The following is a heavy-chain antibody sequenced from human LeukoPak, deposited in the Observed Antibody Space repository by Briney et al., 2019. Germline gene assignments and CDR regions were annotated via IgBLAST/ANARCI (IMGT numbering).Heavy chain of an antibody. J-gene: IGHJ4*02. V-gene: IGHV3-21*01. CDR2: ISSRSSYI. D-gene: IGHD3-22*01. Sequence: PGGSLRLSCAASGFTFSDYSMNWVRQAPGKGLEWVSSISSRSSYIYYADSVKGRFTISRDNAENSLYLQMSSLRAEDTAVYYCARRYYGSATYRLPYDYWGQGTLVTVSS. CDR1: GFTFSDYS. CDR3: ARRYYGSATYRLPYDY.